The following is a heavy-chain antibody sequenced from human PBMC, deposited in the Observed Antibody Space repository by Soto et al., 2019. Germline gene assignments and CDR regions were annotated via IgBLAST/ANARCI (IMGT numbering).Heavy chain of an antibody. CDR1: GYSFTSYW. V-gene: IGHV5-10-1*01. J-gene: IGHJ4*02. CDR2: IDPSDSYT. D-gene: IGHD5-18*01. Sequence: PGESLKISCNGSGYSFTSYWISWVRQMPGKGLEWMGRIDPSDSYTNYSPSFQGHVTISADKSISTAYLQWSSLKASDTAMYYCARLDTAWRYFDYWGQGTLVTVSS. CDR3: ARLDTAWRYFDY.